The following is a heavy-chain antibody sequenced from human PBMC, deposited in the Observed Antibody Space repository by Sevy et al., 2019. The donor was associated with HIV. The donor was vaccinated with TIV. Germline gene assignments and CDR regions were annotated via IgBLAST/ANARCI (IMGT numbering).Heavy chain of an antibody. V-gene: IGHV4-34*01. CDR2: INHSGST. Sequence: SETLSLTCAVYGGTFSGYYWSWISQPPGKGLEWIGEINHSGSTNYNPSLKSRVTISVDTSKNQFSLKLSSVTAADTAVYYCASLGGSSVNYYYYYGMDVWGQGTTVTVSS. CDR3: ASLGGSSVNYYYYYGMDV. J-gene: IGHJ6*02. D-gene: IGHD6-6*01. CDR1: GGTFSGYY.